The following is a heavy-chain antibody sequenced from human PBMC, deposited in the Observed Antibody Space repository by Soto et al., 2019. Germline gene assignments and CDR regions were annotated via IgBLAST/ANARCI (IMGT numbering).Heavy chain of an antibody. CDR1: GFTFSSYA. Sequence: QVQLVESGGGVVQPGRSLRLSCAASGFTFSSYAMHWVRQAPGKGLEWVAVISYDGSNKYYADSVKGRFTISRDNSKNMLYLQMNSLRAEDTAVYYCARDQGATGAVYCFDYWGQGTLVTVSS. D-gene: IGHD5-12*01. V-gene: IGHV3-30-3*01. CDR2: ISYDGSNK. J-gene: IGHJ4*02. CDR3: ARDQGATGAVYCFDY.